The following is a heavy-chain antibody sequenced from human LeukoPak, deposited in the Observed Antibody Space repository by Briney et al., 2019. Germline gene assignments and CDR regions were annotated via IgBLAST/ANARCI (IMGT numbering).Heavy chain of an antibody. CDR2: INCSGNT. J-gene: IGHJ6*02. Sequence: SETLSLTCAVYGGSFSDYYWSWIRQPPGKGLEWIGQINCSGNTNYNPSLNSRVTISVDTSKNQFSLKLSSVTPAHTAVYYCARNQVVMITFGGVIEQRYYGMDVWGQGTTVTVSS. CDR1: GGSFSDYY. V-gene: IGHV4-34*01. CDR3: ARNQVVMITFGGVIEQRYYGMDV. D-gene: IGHD3-16*02.